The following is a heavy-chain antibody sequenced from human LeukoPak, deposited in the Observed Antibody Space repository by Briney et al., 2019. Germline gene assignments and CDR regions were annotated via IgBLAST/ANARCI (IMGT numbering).Heavy chain of an antibody. Sequence: SETLSLTCTVSGGSISSSSYYWGWIRQPPGKGLEWIGSIYYSGSTNYNPSLKSRVTISVDTSKNQFSLKLSSVTAADTAVYYCARATKYSSGWSAPFDPWGQGTLVTVSS. CDR1: GGSISSSSYY. J-gene: IGHJ5*02. CDR2: IYYSGST. V-gene: IGHV4-39*07. CDR3: ARATKYSSGWSAPFDP. D-gene: IGHD6-19*01.